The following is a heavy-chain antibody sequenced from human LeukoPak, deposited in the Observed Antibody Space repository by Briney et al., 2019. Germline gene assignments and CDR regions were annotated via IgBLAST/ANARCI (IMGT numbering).Heavy chain of an antibody. D-gene: IGHD3-3*01. CDR2: IYYSGST. CDR1: GGSISSYY. Sequence: PSETLSLTCTVSGGSISSYYWSWIRQPPGKGLEWIGYIYYSGSTNYNPSLKSRVTISVDTSKNQFSLKLSSVTAADTAVYYCARDGHTTTYYDFWSGYYGFDYWGQGTLVTVSS. V-gene: IGHV4-59*01. CDR3: ARDGHTTTYYDFWSGYYGFDY. J-gene: IGHJ4*02.